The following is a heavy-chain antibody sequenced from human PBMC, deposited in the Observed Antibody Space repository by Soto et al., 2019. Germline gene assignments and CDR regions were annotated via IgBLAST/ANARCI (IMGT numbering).Heavy chain of an antibody. V-gene: IGHV3-30*18. D-gene: IGHD1-7*01. J-gene: IGHJ4*02. CDR3: ANWNYPQSD. CDR2: ISNDGSNK. CDR1: GFTFNTYG. Sequence: QVQLVESGGGVVQPGKSLRLSCAASGFTFNTYGMHWVRQAPGKGPEWVAVISNDGSNKYYADSVKGRFTISRDNSKNTLSLQMNSLRAEDTAVYSCANWNYPQSDWGQGTLVNFSS.